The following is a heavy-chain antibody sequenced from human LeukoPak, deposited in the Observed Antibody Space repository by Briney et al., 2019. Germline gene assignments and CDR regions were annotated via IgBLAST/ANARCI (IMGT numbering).Heavy chain of an antibody. CDR2: ISSSGSTI. V-gene: IGHV3-48*03. J-gene: IGHJ4*02. CDR1: GFTFSSYE. D-gene: IGHD3-22*01. CDR3: AREGYDSSASFDH. Sequence: GGSLRLSCGASGFTFSSYEMNWVRQAPGKGREWVSYISSSGSTIYYADSVKGRFTISRDNAKNSLYLQMNSLRAEDTAVYYCAREGYDSSASFDHWGQGTLVTVSS.